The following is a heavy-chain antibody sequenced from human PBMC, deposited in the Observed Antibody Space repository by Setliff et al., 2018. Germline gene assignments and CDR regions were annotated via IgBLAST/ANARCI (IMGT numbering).Heavy chain of an antibody. CDR2: IYYSGTI. J-gene: IGHJ4*02. CDR1: GGSFSGYY. Sequence: PSETLSLTCAVYGGSFSGYYWGWIRQPPGKGLEWIGSIYYSGTIYYNPSLKSRVTISVDTSKNQVSLKLSSVTAADTAVYYCARSGDYIWGSYRPYYFDHWGQGTLVTVSS. CDR3: ARSGDYIWGSYRPYYFDH. V-gene: IGHV4-34*01. D-gene: IGHD3-16*02.